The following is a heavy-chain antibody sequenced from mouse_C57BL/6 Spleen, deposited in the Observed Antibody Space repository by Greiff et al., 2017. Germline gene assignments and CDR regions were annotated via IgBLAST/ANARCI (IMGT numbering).Heavy chain of an antibody. D-gene: IGHD2-4*01. CDR2: IDPENGDT. V-gene: IGHV14-4*01. CDR1: GFNIKDDY. J-gene: IGHJ3*01. CDR3: TTRPRYYDYD. Sequence: EVQLQQSGAELVRPGASVKLSCTASGFNIKDDYMHWVKQRPEQGLEWIGWIDPENGDTEYASKFQGKATITADTSSNTAYLQLSSLTSEDTAVYYCTTRPRYYDYDWGQGTLVTVSA.